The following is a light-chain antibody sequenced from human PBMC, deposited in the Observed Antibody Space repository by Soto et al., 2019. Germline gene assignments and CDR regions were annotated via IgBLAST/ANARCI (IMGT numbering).Light chain of an antibody. J-gene: IGKJ1*01. Sequence: EIVLTQSPGTLSLSPGERATLSCRASQSVSSSYLAWYQQQPGQAPRLLIYGASSRATGIPDRFSGSGSGKDFTLTISRLEPEDFAVDYCQQYGSSPWTFGQGTKVEIK. CDR3: QQYGSSPWT. CDR2: GAS. CDR1: QSVSSSY. V-gene: IGKV3-20*01.